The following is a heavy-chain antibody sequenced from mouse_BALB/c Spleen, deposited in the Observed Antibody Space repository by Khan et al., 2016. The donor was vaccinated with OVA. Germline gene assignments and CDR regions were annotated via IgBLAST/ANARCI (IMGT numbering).Heavy chain of an antibody. Sequence: EVELVESGGGLVQPGGSLRLSCATSGFTFTDYYMNWVRQPPGKALEWLGFIRTKASGYTTEYSPSVKGRFTISRDNSQRILYLPMNTLRAEDSATYYGARVDYGYGFAYGGQGTLVTVSA. CDR1: GFTFTDYY. CDR2: IRTKASGYTT. J-gene: IGHJ3*01. V-gene: IGHV7-3*02. CDR3: ARVDYGYGFAY. D-gene: IGHD1-2*01.